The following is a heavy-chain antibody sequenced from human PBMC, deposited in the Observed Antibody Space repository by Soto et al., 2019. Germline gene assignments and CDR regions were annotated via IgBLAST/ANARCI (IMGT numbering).Heavy chain of an antibody. CDR2: IYYSGST. J-gene: IGHJ4*02. D-gene: IGHD5-12*01. V-gene: IGHV4-59*12. CDR3: ARFRDGYNRGFDY. CDR1: GGSISSYY. Sequence: PSETLSLTCTVSGGSISSYYWSWIRQPPGKGLEWIGYIYYSGSTNYNPSLKSRVTISVDRSKNQFSLKLSSVTAADTAVYYCARFRDGYNRGFDYWGQGTLVTSPQ.